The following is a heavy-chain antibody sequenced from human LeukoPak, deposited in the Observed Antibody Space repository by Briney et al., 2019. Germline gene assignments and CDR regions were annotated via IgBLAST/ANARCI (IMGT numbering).Heavy chain of an antibody. J-gene: IGHJ4*02. CDR3: AKDRPPTVTAVHDY. V-gene: IGHV3-30*04. CDR1: GFTFSNYA. CDR2: ISFEGSDK. D-gene: IGHD2-21*02. Sequence: GRSLRLSCAASGFTFSNYAMHWVRQAPGKGLEWVAVISFEGSDKYYADSVKGRFTISRDNSKNTLYLQMNSLRPEDTAMYYCAKDRPPTVTAVHDYWGQGTLVSVSS.